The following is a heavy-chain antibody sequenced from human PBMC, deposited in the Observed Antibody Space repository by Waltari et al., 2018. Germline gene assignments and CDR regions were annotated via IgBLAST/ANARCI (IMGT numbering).Heavy chain of an antibody. CDR1: GGTFSSYA. V-gene: IGHV1-69*15. D-gene: IGHD3-22*01. CDR3: ASNYYDSSGYYSHFDY. J-gene: IGHJ4*02. CDR2: IIPIFGTA. Sequence: QVQLVQSGAEVKKPGSSVKVSCKASGGTFSSYAISWVRQAPGQGLEWMGRIIPIFGTANYAQKFQGRVTITADEATSTAYMELSSLRSEDTAVYYCASNYYDSSGYYSHFDYWGQGTLVTVSS.